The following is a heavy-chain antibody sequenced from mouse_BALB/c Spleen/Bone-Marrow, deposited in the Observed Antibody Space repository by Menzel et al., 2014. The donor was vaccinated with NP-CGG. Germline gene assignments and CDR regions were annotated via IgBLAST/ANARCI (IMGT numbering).Heavy chain of an antibody. D-gene: IGHD2-1*01. CDR1: GFTFXDYY. CDR2: INDGGSYT. V-gene: IGHV5-4*02. Sequence: LVESGGGLVKPGGSLKLSCAVSGFTFXDYYMYWVRQNPEKRLEWVATINDGGSYTYYPDSVKGRFTISRDNAKNNLYLQMSSLKSEDTAMYYCARDGNFAMDYWGQGTSVTVSS. CDR3: ARDGNFAMDY. J-gene: IGHJ4*01.